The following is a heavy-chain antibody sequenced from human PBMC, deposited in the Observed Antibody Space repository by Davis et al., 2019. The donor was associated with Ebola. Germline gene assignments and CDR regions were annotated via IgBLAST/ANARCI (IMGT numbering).Heavy chain of an antibody. D-gene: IGHD6-13*01. J-gene: IGHJ6*02. V-gene: IGHV4-59*08. CDR3: ARGPIAAAGDLYYYYGMDV. CDR2: IYYSGST. Sequence: SETLSLTCTVSGGSISSYYWSWIRQPPGKGLEWIGYIYYSGSTNYNPSLKSRVTISVDTSKNQFSLKLSSVTAADTAVYYCARGPIAAAGDLYYYYGMDVWGQGTTVTVSS. CDR1: GGSISSYY.